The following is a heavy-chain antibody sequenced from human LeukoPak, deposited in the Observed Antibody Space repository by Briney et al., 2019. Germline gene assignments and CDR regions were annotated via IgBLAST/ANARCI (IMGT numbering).Heavy chain of an antibody. CDR1: GFTFSDYY. J-gene: IGHJ6*02. V-gene: IGHV3-73*01. Sequence: GGSLRLSCAASGFTFSDYYMSWVRQASGKGLEWVGRIRSKANSYATAYAASVKGRFTISRDDSKNTAYLQMNSLKTEDTAVYYCTRPSSDYGDYYYYGMDVWGQGTTVTVSS. CDR3: TRPSSDYGDYYYYGMDV. CDR2: IRSKANSYAT. D-gene: IGHD4-17*01.